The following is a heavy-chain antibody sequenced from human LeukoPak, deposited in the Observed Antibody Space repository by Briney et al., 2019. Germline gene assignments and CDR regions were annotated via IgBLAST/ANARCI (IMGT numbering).Heavy chain of an antibody. CDR2: IKGDGSST. V-gene: IGHV3-74*01. D-gene: IGHD4-17*01. CDR3: ARTSTTVPNLLDH. CDR1: GFTFSTYW. J-gene: IGHJ4*02. Sequence: PGGSLRLSCEAYGFTFSTYWMHWVRQAPGKGLVWVARIKGDGSSTIYADSVKGRFTISRDNSKNTLYLQTSSLRAEDTAVYYCARTSTTVPNLLDHWGRGTLVTVSS.